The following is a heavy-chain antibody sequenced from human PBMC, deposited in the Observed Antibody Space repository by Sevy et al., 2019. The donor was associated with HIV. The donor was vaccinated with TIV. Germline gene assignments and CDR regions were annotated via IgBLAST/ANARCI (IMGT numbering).Heavy chain of an antibody. V-gene: IGHV5-51*01. CDR1: GYSFTSHW. D-gene: IGHD3-22*01. CDR2: IYPDDSDT. J-gene: IGHJ4*02. CDR3: ATSRSGYFDSSGYYIY. Sequence: GESLKICCKGSGYSFTSHWIGWVRHMPGKGLEWMGIIYPDDSDTTYSPSFQGQVTFSADKSISTAYLQWSSLKASDTAMYYCATSRSGYFDSSGYYIYWGQGTLVTVSS.